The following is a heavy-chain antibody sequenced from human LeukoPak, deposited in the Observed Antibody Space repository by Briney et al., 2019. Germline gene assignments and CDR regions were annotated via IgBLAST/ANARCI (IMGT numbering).Heavy chain of an antibody. CDR3: ARDGDTADANFDY. D-gene: IGHD5-18*01. CDR1: GFTFSSYS. Sequence: PGGSLRLSCAASGFTFSSYSMNWVRQAPGKGLEGVASISSSSSYIYYADSVKGRFTISRDNAKNSLYLQMNSLRAEDTAVYYCARDGDTADANFDYWGQGTLVTVSS. J-gene: IGHJ4*02. V-gene: IGHV3-21*01. CDR2: ISSSSSYI.